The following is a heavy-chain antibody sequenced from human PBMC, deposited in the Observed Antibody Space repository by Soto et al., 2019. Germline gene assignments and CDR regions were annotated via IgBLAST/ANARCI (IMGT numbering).Heavy chain of an antibody. CDR2: ISYDGSNK. Sequence: GGSLRLSCAASGFTFSSYGMHWVRQAPGKGLEWVAVISYDGSNKYYADSVKGRFTISRDNSKNTLYLQMNSLRAEDTAVYYCAKGGSYDYWDQGTLVTVSS. J-gene: IGHJ4*02. CDR3: AKGGSYDY. CDR1: GFTFSSYG. V-gene: IGHV3-30*18. D-gene: IGHD1-26*01.